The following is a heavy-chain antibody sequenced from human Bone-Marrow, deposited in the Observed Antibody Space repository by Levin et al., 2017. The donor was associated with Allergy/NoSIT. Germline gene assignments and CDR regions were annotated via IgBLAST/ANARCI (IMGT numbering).Heavy chain of an antibody. CDR1: GFTFDDYG. Sequence: GESLKISCAASGFTFDDYGMSWVRQAPGKGLEWVSGINWNGGSTGYADSVKGRFTISRDNAKNSLYLQMNSLRAEDTALYHCARDSCPPHTTVTTRLCIAGLWYFDLWGRGTLVTVSS. D-gene: IGHD4-17*01. J-gene: IGHJ2*01. V-gene: IGHV3-20*01. CDR3: ARDSCPPHTTVTTRLCIAGLWYFDL. CDR2: INWNGGST.